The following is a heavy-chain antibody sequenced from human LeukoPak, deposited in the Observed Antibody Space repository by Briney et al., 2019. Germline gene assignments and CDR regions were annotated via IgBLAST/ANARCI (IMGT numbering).Heavy chain of an antibody. CDR3: ARDYYYDSSGYYPDAFDI. Sequence: SETLSLTCTVSGGSISSYYWSWIRQPAGKELEWIGRIYTSGSTNYNPSLKSRVTMSVDTSKNQFSLKLSSVTAADTAVYYCARDYYYDSSGYYPDAFDIWGQGTMVTVSS. V-gene: IGHV4-4*07. D-gene: IGHD3-22*01. J-gene: IGHJ3*02. CDR2: IYTSGST. CDR1: GGSISSYY.